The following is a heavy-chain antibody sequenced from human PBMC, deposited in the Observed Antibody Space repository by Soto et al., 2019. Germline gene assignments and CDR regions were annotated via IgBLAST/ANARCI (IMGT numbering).Heavy chain of an antibody. Sequence: GGSLRLSCAASGFTFSSYAMHWVRQAPGKGLEWVAVISYDGSNKYYADSVKGRFTISRDNSKNTLYLQMNSLRAEDTAVYYCARDPRGYYDILTGYSNYFDYWGQGTLVTVSS. CDR1: GFTFSSYA. D-gene: IGHD3-9*01. CDR2: ISYDGSNK. V-gene: IGHV3-30-3*01. J-gene: IGHJ4*02. CDR3: ARDPRGYYDILTGYSNYFDY.